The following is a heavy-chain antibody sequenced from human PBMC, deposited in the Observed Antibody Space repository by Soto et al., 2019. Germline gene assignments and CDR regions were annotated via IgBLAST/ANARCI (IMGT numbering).Heavy chain of an antibody. V-gene: IGHV4-34*01. CDR1: GGSFSGYY. D-gene: IGHD3-10*01. CDR3: ARGPRRLLWFGELLKSYNWFDP. Sequence: SETLSLTCAVYGGSFSGYYWSWIRQPPGKGLEWIGEINHSGSTNYNPSLKSRVTISVDTSKNQFSLKLSSVTAADTAVYYCARGPRRLLWFGELLKSYNWFDPWGQGTLVTVSS. J-gene: IGHJ5*02. CDR2: INHSGST.